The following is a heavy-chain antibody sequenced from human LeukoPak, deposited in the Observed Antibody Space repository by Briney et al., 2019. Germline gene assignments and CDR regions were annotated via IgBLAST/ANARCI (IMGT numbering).Heavy chain of an antibody. J-gene: IGHJ4*02. CDR3: AKKFVAAPSYYFDY. CDR1: GFTFSSYA. Sequence: GGSLRLSCAASGFTFSSYAMSWVRQAPGRGLEWVSAISGSGGSTYYADSVKGRFTISRDNSKNTLYLQMNSLRAEDTAVYYCAKKFVAAPSYYFDYWGQGTLVTVSS. D-gene: IGHD2-15*01. V-gene: IGHV3-23*01. CDR2: ISGSGGST.